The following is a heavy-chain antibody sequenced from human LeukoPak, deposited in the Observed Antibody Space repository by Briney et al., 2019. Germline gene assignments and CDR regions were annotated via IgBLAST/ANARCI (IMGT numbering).Heavy chain of an antibody. Sequence: PSETLSLTCSVSGGSINSGNYYWGWIRQPPGKGLEWIGSISYSGNTYYNPSLKSRVTISVDTSKNHFSLKLSSVTAADTAVYYCARGYSYGPNDAFDIWGQGTMVTISS. D-gene: IGHD5-18*01. CDR2: ISYSGNT. CDR3: ARGYSYGPNDAFDI. CDR1: GGSINSGNYY. J-gene: IGHJ3*02. V-gene: IGHV4-39*07.